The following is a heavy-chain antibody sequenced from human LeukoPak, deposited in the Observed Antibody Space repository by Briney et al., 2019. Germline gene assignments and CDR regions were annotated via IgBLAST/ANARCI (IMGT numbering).Heavy chain of an antibody. D-gene: IGHD3-10*01. CDR3: AKDRDVRGVMAFDP. J-gene: IGHJ5*02. V-gene: IGHV3-48*03. CDR1: GFTFSNYE. CDR2: ISSSGRTF. Sequence: QAGGSLRLSCAASGFTFSNYEMNWVRQAPGKGLEWLSYISSSGRTFYYADSVKGRFTISRDNAKDSLFLQMNSLRAEDTAVYYCAKDRDVRGVMAFDPWGQGTLVTVSS.